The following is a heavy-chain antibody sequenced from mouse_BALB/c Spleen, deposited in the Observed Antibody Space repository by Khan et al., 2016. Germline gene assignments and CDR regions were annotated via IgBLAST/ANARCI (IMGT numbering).Heavy chain of an antibody. Sequence: EVQLVETGPGLVKPSQSLSLTCTVTGYSITSDYAWNWIRQFPGNKLEWMGYISYSGSTSYNPSLKSRISITRDTSKNQFFLQLNSVTTEDTATYYCARNGNSDERTWFAYWGQGTLVTVSA. J-gene: IGHJ3*01. CDR2: ISYSGST. CDR3: ARNGNSDERTWFAY. D-gene: IGHD2-12*01. CDR1: GYSITSDYA. V-gene: IGHV3-2*02.